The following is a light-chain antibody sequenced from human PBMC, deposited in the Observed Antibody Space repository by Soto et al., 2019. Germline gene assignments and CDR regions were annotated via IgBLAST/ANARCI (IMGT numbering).Light chain of an antibody. CDR1: QSVSSY. CDR2: DAS. V-gene: IGKV3-11*01. J-gene: IGKJ4*01. Sequence: EIVLTQSPATLSLSPGERATLSCRASQSVSSYLAWYQQKPGQAPRLLIYDASSRATGIPARFSGIGSGTDFTLTISRLEHEDFAVYYCQQRSNWLTFGGGTKVEIK. CDR3: QQRSNWLT.